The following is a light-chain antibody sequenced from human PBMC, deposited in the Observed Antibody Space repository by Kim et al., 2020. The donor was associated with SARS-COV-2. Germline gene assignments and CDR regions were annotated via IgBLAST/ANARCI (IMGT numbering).Light chain of an antibody. J-gene: IGKJ4*01. CDR2: WAS. Sequence: ATINCKSSQTVLHTSNNKNYLAWYQQKPGQPPQLLIYWASTRVSGVPDRIRGSGSGTDFTLTLSSLQAEDVAVYYCQQYYANPLTFGGGTKVEIK. V-gene: IGKV4-1*01. CDR1: QTVLHTSNNKNY. CDR3: QQYYANPLT.